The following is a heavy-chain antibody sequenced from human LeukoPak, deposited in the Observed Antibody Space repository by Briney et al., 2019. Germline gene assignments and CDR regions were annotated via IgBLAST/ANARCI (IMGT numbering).Heavy chain of an antibody. V-gene: IGHV3-7*01. Sequence: GGSLRLSCAASGFTFSSYWMSWVRQAPGKGLEWVANIKQDGSEIYYVDSVKGRFTISRDNGKNSLYLQMNSLRAEDTAVYYCARKVGANTPMYYYYYMDVWGKGTTVNVPS. CDR2: IKQDGSEI. CDR1: GFTFSSYW. J-gene: IGHJ6*03. D-gene: IGHD1-26*01. CDR3: ARKVGANTPMYYYYYMDV.